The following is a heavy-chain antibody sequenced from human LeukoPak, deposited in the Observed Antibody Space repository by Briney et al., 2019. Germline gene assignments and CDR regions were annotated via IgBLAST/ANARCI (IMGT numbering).Heavy chain of an antibody. CDR1: GGSISSGSYY. CDR3: AGVVVPAAIIWDAFDI. V-gene: IGHV4-61*02. CDR2: IYTSGST. J-gene: IGHJ3*02. Sequence: SQTLSLTSTVPGGSISSGSYYWSWIRQPAGKGLEWIGRIYTSGSTNYNPSLKSRVTISVDTSKNQFSLKLSSVTAADTAVYYCAGVVVPAAIIWDAFDIWGQGTMVTVSS. D-gene: IGHD2-2*02.